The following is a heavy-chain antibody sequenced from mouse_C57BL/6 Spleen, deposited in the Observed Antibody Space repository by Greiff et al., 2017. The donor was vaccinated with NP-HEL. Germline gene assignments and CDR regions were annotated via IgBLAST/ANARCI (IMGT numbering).Heavy chain of an antibody. CDR3: ARRHYAFSYFDY. CDR2: INPNNGGT. CDR1: GYTFTDYN. Sequence: EVQLQQSGPELVKPGASVKIPCKASGYTFTDYNMDWVKQSHGKSLEWIGDINPNNGGTIYNQKFKGKATLTVDKSSSTAYMELRSLTSEDTAVYYCARRHYAFSYFDYWGQGTTLTVSS. D-gene: IGHD1-1*01. V-gene: IGHV1-18*01. J-gene: IGHJ2*01.